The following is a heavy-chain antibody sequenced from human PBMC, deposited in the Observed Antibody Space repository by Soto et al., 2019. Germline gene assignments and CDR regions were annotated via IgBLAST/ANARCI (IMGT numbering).Heavy chain of an antibody. J-gene: IGHJ5*02. Sequence: QVQLVQSGAEVKKPGASVKVSCKASGYTFTSYGISWVRQAPGQGLEWMGWISAYNGNTNYAQKLQGRVTMTTDTSTSTAYMELRSLRSDDTAVYYCARVGPITICGVVIRGHSWFDPWGQGTLVTVSS. V-gene: IGHV1-18*01. CDR1: GYTFTSYG. D-gene: IGHD3-3*01. CDR2: ISAYNGNT. CDR3: ARVGPITICGVVIRGHSWFDP.